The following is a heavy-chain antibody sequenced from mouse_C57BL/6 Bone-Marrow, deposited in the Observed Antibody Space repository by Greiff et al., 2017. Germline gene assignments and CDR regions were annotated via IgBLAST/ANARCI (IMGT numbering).Heavy chain of an antibody. CDR2: INYDGSST. V-gene: IGHV5-16*01. D-gene: IGHD2-3*01. CDR1: GFTFSDYY. CDR3: ARDRPYDGYRYAMDY. Sequence: EVKLMESEGGLVQPGSSMKLSCTASGFTFSDYYMAWVRQVPEKGLEWVANINYDGSSTYYLDSLKSRFIISRDNAKNILYLQMSSLKSEDTATYYCARDRPYDGYRYAMDYWGQGTSVTVSS. J-gene: IGHJ4*01.